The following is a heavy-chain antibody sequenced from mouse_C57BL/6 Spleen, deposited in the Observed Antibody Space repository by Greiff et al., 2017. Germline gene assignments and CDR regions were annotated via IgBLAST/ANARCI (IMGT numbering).Heavy chain of an antibody. CDR1: GYTFTSYW. Sequence: QVQLQQPGAELVRPGTSVKLSCKASGYTFTSYWMHWVKQRPGQGLEWIGVIDPSDSYTNYNQKFKGKATLTVDTSSSTAYMQLSSLTSEDSAVYYCARYITTVVATGNYFDYWGQGTTLTVSS. CDR3: ARYITTVVATGNYFDY. CDR2: IDPSDSYT. D-gene: IGHD1-1*01. J-gene: IGHJ2*01. V-gene: IGHV1-59*01.